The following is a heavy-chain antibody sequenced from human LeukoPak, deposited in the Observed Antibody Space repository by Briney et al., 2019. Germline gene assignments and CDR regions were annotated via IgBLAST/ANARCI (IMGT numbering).Heavy chain of an antibody. CDR3: TRAVSGRFDY. J-gene: IGHJ4*02. CDR2: IYYSGST. Sequence: SETLSLTCTVSGGSMSPYHWGWIRQPPGKGLEWTGYIYYSGSTNYNPSLKSRVTISVDTSKNQFSLKLSSVTAADTAIYYCTRAVSGRFDYWGQGTLVTVSS. V-gene: IGHV4-59*08. CDR1: GGSMSPYH. D-gene: IGHD6-19*01.